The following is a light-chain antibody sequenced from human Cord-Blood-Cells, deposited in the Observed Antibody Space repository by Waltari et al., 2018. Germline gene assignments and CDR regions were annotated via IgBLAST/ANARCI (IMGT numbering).Light chain of an antibody. Sequence: IVMTQSPDSLAVSLGERDTTNCKSSQSVLYSSNNKNYLAWYQQKPGQPPKLLIYWASTRESGVPDRFSGSGSGTDFTLTISSLQAEDVAVYYCQQYYSTPGWTFGQGTKVEIK. J-gene: IGKJ1*01. V-gene: IGKV4-1*01. CDR2: WAS. CDR3: QQYYSTPGWT. CDR1: QSVLYSSNNKNY.